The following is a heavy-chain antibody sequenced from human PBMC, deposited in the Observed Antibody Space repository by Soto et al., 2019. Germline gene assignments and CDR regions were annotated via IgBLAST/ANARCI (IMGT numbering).Heavy chain of an antibody. V-gene: IGHV3-33*01. D-gene: IGHD6-13*01. CDR2: IWYDGSNK. CDR3: AGGIAAAGTQGGYFDY. CDR1: GFTFSSYG. J-gene: IGHJ4*02. Sequence: PGGSLRLSCAASGFTFSSYGMHWVRQAPGKGLEWVAVIWYDGSNKYYADSVKGRFTISRDNSKNTLYLQMNSLRAEDMAVYYCAGGIAAAGTQGGYFDYWGPGTLVTVSS.